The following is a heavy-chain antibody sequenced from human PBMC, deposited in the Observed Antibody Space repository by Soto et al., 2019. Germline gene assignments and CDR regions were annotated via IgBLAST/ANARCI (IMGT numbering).Heavy chain of an antibody. D-gene: IGHD3-22*01. CDR3: AKAVHENGYHYDIWYFDL. J-gene: IGHJ2*01. CDR2: ISHDGSTI. V-gene: IGHV3-30*18. Sequence: QVQLVESGGGVGQPGRSLRLSCAASGIIFSTYGMHWVRQAPGKGLEWVAVISHDGSTIYYADSVKGRFTISSYNSKNTLFLQMSTLRAEETDVYYCAKAVHENGYHYDIWYFDLWGRGTMVTVSS. CDR1: GIIFSTYG.